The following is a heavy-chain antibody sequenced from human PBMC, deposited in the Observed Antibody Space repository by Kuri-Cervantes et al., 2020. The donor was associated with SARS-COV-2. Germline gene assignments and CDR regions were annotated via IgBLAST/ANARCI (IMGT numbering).Heavy chain of an antibody. CDR2: IFHSAST. CDR1: SGSISSYF. D-gene: IGHD2-2*01. CDR3: ARVPTYCSSTSCYDASYSYYGMDV. J-gene: IGHJ6*02. Sequence: GSLRLSCTVSSGSISSYFWSWIRQPPGKGLEWIGYIFHSASTNYNPSLWSRVFISVDTSRNQFSLELSSVTTADTAIYYCARVPTYCSSTSCYDASYSYYGMDVWGQGTTVTVSS. V-gene: IGHV4-59*01.